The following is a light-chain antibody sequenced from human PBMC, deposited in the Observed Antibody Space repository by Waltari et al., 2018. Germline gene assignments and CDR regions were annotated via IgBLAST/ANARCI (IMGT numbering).Light chain of an antibody. CDR3: QKYGTLPAT. CDR1: QSISRY. V-gene: IGKV3-20*01. CDR2: DAS. Sequence: EIMLTHSPGSLSLYPGESATLSCRASQSISRYVAWYQHKPGQAPRLRIYDASSRATGIPDRFSGSGSGTDFSLTISRLEPEDFAVYYCQKYGTLPATFGQGTKVEIK. J-gene: IGKJ1*01.